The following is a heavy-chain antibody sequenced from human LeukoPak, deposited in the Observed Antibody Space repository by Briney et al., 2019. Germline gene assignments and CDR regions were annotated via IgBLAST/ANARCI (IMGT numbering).Heavy chain of an antibody. V-gene: IGHV3-23*01. CDR3: ASGIAVASSFDY. Sequence: GGSLRLSCAASGFTFSSYAMSWVRQAPGKGLEWVSAISGSGGSTYYADSVKGRFTISRDNSKNTLYLQMNSLRPEDTAVYYCASGIAVASSFDYWGQGTQLIVSS. CDR1: GFTFSSYA. J-gene: IGHJ4*02. D-gene: IGHD6-19*01. CDR2: ISGSGGST.